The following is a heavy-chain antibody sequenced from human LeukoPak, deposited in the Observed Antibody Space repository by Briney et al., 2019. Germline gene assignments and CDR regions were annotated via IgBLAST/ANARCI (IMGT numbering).Heavy chain of an antibody. J-gene: IGHJ4*02. V-gene: IGHV1-2*02. CDR3: ATGEYSSGYLLGH. Sequence: GASVKVSCKASGYTFTGYYMNWVRQAPGQGLEWMGWINPNSGGTKYAQKFQGRVTVTRDTSTSTVYMELSRLRSDDTAVYYCATGEYSSGYLLGHWGQGTLVIVSS. CDR2: INPNSGGT. CDR1: GYTFTGYY. D-gene: IGHD3-22*01.